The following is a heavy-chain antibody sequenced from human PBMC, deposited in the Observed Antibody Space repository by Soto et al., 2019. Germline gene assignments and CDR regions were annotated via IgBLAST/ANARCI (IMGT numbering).Heavy chain of an antibody. D-gene: IGHD1-26*01. J-gene: IGHJ5*02. Sequence: ASVKVSCKVSGYTLTELSMHWVRQAPGKGLEWMGGFDPEDGETIYAQKFQGRVTMTEDTSTDTAYMELSSLRSEDTAVYYCATCQWELIDCWFDLWGQGTLVTVSS. CDR2: FDPEDGET. CDR3: ATCQWELIDCWFDL. V-gene: IGHV1-24*01. CDR1: GYTLTELS.